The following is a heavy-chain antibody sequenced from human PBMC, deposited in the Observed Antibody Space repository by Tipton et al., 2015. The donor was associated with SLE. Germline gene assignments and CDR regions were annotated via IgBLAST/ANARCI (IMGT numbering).Heavy chain of an antibody. CDR1: GGSISSYN. D-gene: IGHD5-24*01. Sequence: TLSLTCTVSGGSISSYNWSWIREPPGEGLEWIGYIYYSGSTNYNPSLKSRVTISVYRSKNQFSLKLSSVAAADTAVYYCARHQGDALDYWGQGTPVTVSS. J-gene: IGHJ4*02. V-gene: IGHV4-59*07. CDR3: ARHQGDALDY. CDR2: IYYSGST.